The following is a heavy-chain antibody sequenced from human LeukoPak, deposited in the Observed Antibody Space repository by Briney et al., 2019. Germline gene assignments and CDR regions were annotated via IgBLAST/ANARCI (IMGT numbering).Heavy chain of an antibody. Sequence: PGGSLRLSCAASGFTFSSYSVNWVRQAPGKGLEWVSSISSSSSYIYYADSVKGRFTISRDNSKNTLYLQMNSLRAEDTAVYYCAKVLSSGYYFPDAFDIWGQGTMVTVSS. D-gene: IGHD3-22*01. CDR1: GFTFSSYS. CDR2: ISSSSSYI. J-gene: IGHJ3*02. CDR3: AKVLSSGYYFPDAFDI. V-gene: IGHV3-21*04.